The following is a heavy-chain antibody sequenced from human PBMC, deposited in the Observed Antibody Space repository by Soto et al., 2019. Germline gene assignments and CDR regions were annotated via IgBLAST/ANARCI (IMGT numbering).Heavy chain of an antibody. CDR1: GFSVSSGGVG. CDR2: IYWNDDK. D-gene: IGHD3-3*01. V-gene: IGHV2-5*01. J-gene: IGHJ4*02. CDR3: VRRKAXGATFEGFDF. Sequence: QITLKESGPTLVKPTQTLTLTCTISGFSVSSGGVGVGWIRQPPGKALEWLVVIYWNDDKRYRPXLKSXLTXXXXXXXXXXXXXXXXXXPXDXXTXYCVRRKAXGATFEGFDFWGPGIPVTVSS.